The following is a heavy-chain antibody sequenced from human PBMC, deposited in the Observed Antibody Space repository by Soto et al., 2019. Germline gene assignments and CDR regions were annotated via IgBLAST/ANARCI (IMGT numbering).Heavy chain of an antibody. V-gene: IGHV3-48*02. Sequence: GGSLRLSCVASGLTLSIYNMNWVRQAPGRGLEGVSYIIPSTNTIYYADSVKGRFTISRDNAKNSLYPKMNSLRDEDTAVYYCARENNYHDISGYYSGYFDIWGQGTLVTVSS. CDR2: IIPSTNTI. D-gene: IGHD3-22*01. CDR3: ARENNYHDISGYYSGYFDI. J-gene: IGHJ4*02. CDR1: GLTLSIYN.